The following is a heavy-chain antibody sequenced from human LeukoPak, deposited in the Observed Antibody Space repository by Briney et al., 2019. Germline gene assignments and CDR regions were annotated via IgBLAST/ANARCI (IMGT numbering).Heavy chain of an antibody. J-gene: IGHJ4*02. Sequence: ASVKVSCKASGYTFTNYGISWVRQAPGQGLEWMGWVSAYHGNTKYAQKLQGRVTMTTDTSTSTAYMELRSLRSDDTAVYCCAIGCSSTSCSYDYWGQGTLVTVSS. V-gene: IGHV1-18*01. CDR3: AIGCSSTSCSYDY. D-gene: IGHD2-2*01. CDR2: VSAYHGNT. CDR1: GYTFTNYG.